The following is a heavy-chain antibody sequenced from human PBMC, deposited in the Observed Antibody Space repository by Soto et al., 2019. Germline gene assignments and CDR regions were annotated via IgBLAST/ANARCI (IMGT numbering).Heavy chain of an antibody. CDR3: AKDPDTAMAAGYYYYYMDV. D-gene: IGHD5-18*01. Sequence: GGSLRLSCAASAFSFSSYAMSWVRQAPGKGLEWVSAISGSGGSTYYADSVKGRFTISRDNSTNTLYLQMNSLRAEDTAVYYCAKDPDTAMAAGYYYYYMDVWGKGTTVTV. J-gene: IGHJ6*03. V-gene: IGHV3-23*01. CDR2: ISGSGGST. CDR1: AFSFSSYA.